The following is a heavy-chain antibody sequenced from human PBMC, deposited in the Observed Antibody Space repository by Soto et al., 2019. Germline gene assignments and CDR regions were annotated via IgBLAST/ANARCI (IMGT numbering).Heavy chain of an antibody. Sequence: PSETLSLTCAVSGYSISSSYYWGWLRQPPGKGLEWFGSIYHGGSTYYNPSLNSRATLSIDMTNNHVSLILNSVTAADTAVYYCARVGPWVPYYYDSSPYTFENWFDPWGQGTLVTVSS. CDR2: IYHGGST. V-gene: IGHV4-38-2*01. J-gene: IGHJ5*02. D-gene: IGHD3-22*01. CDR3: ARVGPWVPYYYDSSPYTFENWFDP. CDR1: GYSISSSYY.